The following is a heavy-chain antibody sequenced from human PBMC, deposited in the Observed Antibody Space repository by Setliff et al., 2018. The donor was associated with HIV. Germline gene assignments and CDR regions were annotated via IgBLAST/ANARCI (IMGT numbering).Heavy chain of an antibody. Sequence: GGSLRLSCAASGFTLRSYGMHWVRQAPGKGLEWVTVLWFDGSNRIYADSVKGRFTISRDYSKNTLSLQMNSLTTEDTAVYYCAKQGPSSGLDFWGRGTLVTVSS. CDR1: GFTLRSYG. V-gene: IGHV3-30*02. CDR2: LWFDGSNR. D-gene: IGHD6-19*01. CDR3: AKQGPSSGLDF. J-gene: IGHJ4*02.